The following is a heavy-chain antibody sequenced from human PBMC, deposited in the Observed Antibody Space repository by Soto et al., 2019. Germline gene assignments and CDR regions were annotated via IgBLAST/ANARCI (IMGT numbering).Heavy chain of an antibody. D-gene: IGHD3-10*01. CDR1: GGSISSGGYY. CDR3: ARGNHWEVRGVIIPHLDY. CDR2: IYYSGST. V-gene: IGHV4-31*03. J-gene: IGHJ4*02. Sequence: PSETLSLTCTVSGGSISSGGYYWSWIRQHPGKGLEWIGYIYYSGSTYYNPSLKSRVTISVDTSKHQFSLKLSSVTAADTAVYYCARGNHWEVRGVIIPHLDYWDPGTLVTVSS.